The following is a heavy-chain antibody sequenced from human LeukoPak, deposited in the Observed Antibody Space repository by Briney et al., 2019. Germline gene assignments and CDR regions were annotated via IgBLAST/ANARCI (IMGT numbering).Heavy chain of an antibody. CDR1: GYTFTSYG. V-gene: IGHV1-18*01. D-gene: IGHD3-22*01. J-gene: IGHJ4*02. Sequence: GASVKVSCKASGYTFTSYGISWVRQAPGQGLEWMGWISAYNGNTNYAQKLQGRVTMTTDTSTSTAYMELRSLRSDDTAVYYCARGPLGTSYYDSSGYYYFDYWGQGTLVTVSS. CDR3: ARGPLGTSYYDSSGYYYFDY. CDR2: ISAYNGNT.